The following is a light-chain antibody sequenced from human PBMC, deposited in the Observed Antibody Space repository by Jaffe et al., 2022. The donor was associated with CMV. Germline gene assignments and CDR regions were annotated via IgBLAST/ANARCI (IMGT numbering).Light chain of an antibody. CDR2: DAS. J-gene: IGKJ3*01. Sequence: EIVLTQSPAILSLSPGERATLSCRASQSVSTSLAWYQQKPGQAPRLLIYDASIRATGIPARFSGSGSGTDFTLTISSLEPEDFALYYCQQRSNWPPFTFGPGTKVDIK. V-gene: IGKV3-11*01. CDR1: QSVSTS. CDR3: QQRSNWPPFT.